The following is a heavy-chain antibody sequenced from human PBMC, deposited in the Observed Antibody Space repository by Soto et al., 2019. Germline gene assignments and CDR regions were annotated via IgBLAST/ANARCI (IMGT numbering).Heavy chain of an antibody. Sequence: SETLSLTCTVSGDSVRNQYWSWIRRPPGRGLERIGYIYRSGSTKYNPSLKSRLTISVDTSKNQFSLKLSSVTAADTAVYYCARTLDYGHMDVWGKGTTVTVS. D-gene: IGHD3-16*01. CDR1: GDSVRNQY. J-gene: IGHJ6*03. CDR2: IYRSGST. CDR3: ARTLDYGHMDV. V-gene: IGHV4-4*09.